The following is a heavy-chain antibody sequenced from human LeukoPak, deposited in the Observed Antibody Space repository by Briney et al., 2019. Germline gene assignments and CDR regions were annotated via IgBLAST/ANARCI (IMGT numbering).Heavy chain of an antibody. CDR1: GGTFSSYT. Sequence: GASVKVSCKASGGTFSSYTISWMRQAPGQGLEWMGRIIPILGIANYAQKFQGRVTITADKSTSTAYMELSSLRSEDTAVYYCARDRGSITMIASPGYYFDYWGQGTLVTVSS. CDR3: ARDRGSITMIASPGYYFDY. J-gene: IGHJ4*02. D-gene: IGHD3-22*01. CDR2: IIPILGIA. V-gene: IGHV1-69*04.